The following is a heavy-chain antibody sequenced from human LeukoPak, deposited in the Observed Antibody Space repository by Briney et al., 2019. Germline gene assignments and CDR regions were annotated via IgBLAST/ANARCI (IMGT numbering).Heavy chain of an antibody. V-gene: IGHV1-46*01. D-gene: IGHD3-3*01. CDR2: INPSGGST. Sequence: GAPVKVSCKASGYTFTSYYMHWVRQAPGQGLEWMGIINPSGGSTSYAQKFQGRVTMTRDTSTSTVYMELSSLRSEDTAVYYCARGNYDFWSGPRGPDYWGQGTLVTVSS. CDR3: ARGNYDFWSGPRGPDY. CDR1: GYTFTSYY. J-gene: IGHJ4*02.